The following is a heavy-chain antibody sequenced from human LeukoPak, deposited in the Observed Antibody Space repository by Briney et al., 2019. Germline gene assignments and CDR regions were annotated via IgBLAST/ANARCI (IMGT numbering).Heavy chain of an antibody. CDR1: GGSISSSSYY. CDR3: SRGIAVAGTSIQPYYFDY. J-gene: IGHJ4*02. Sequence: PSETLSLTCTVSGGSISSSSYYWGWIRQPPGKGLEWIGSIYYSGSTYYNPSLKSRVTISVDTSTSQFSLKLSSVTAADTAVYYCSRGIAVAGTSIQPYYFDYWGQGTLVTVSS. V-gene: IGHV4-39*01. D-gene: IGHD6-19*01. CDR2: IYYSGST.